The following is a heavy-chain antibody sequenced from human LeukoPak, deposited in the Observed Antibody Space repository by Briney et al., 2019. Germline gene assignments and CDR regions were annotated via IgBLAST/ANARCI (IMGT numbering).Heavy chain of an antibody. V-gene: IGHV4-59*01. D-gene: IGHD1-1*01. Sequence: SETLSLTCTVSGGSISSYYWSWIRQPPGKGLEWIGYIYYNGITNYSPCLRSRVSMSVDTSKNQFSLKLTSVSAADTAVYYCARVSATTGVDYWGRGTLVTVSS. J-gene: IGHJ4*02. CDR1: GGSISSYY. CDR3: ARVSATTGVDY. CDR2: IYYNGIT.